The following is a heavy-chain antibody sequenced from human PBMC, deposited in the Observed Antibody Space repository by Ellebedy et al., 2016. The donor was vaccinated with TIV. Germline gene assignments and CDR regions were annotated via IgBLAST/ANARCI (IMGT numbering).Heavy chain of an antibody. CDR3: ARGSAEGRAFDY. CDR1: GYTFTSYA. V-gene: IGHV1-3*01. J-gene: IGHJ4*02. CDR2: INAGNGNT. D-gene: IGHD3-10*01. Sequence: AASVKVSCKASGYTFTSYAMHWVRQAPGQRLEWMGWINAGNGNTKYSQKFQGRVTITRDTSASTAYMQLSSLRSEDTAVYYCARGSAEGRAFDYWGQGTLVTVSS.